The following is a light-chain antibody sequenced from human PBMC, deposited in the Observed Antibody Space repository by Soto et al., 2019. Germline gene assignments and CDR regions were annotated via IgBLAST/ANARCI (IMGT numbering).Light chain of an antibody. J-gene: IGLJ2*01. Sequence: QSVLTQPASVSGSPGQSITISCTGTSSDVGGYNYVSWYQQHPGKAPKLMIYDVSNRPSGVSNRFSGSKSGNTASLTISGLQAEDXADYXCSSYTSSSTLVVFGGGTKLTVL. CDR1: SSDVGGYNY. CDR3: SSYTSSSTLVV. CDR2: DVS. V-gene: IGLV2-14*01.